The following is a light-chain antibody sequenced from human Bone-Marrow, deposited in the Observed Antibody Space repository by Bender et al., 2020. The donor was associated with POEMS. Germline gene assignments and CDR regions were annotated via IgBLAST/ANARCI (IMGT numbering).Light chain of an antibody. CDR1: NIGSKS. CDR3: CSYTSRSVAYV. CDR2: DDT. J-gene: IGLJ1*01. V-gene: IGLV3-21*02. Sequence: SYVLTQPPSVSVAPGQTARITCGGNNIGSKSVHWYQQKPGLAPVLVLYDDTDRPSGIPDRFSGSRSGNTATLTISGLQADDEAEYFCCSYTSRSVAYVFGTGTKVTVL.